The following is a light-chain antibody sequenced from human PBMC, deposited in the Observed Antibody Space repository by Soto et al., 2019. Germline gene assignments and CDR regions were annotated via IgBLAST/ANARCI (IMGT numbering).Light chain of an antibody. V-gene: IGLV2-14*01. J-gene: IGLJ1*01. Sequence: QSAPTQPASVSGSPGQSITISCTGTSSDVGGYNYVSWYQQHPGKAPKLMIYDVSNRPSGVSNRFSGSKSGNTASLTISGLQAEDEADYYCSSYTSSSLCVFGTGTKLTVL. CDR1: SSDVGGYNY. CDR3: SSYTSSSLCV. CDR2: DVS.